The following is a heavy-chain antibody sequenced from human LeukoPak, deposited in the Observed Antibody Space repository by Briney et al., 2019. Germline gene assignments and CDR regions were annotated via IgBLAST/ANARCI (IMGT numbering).Heavy chain of an antibody. Sequence: KPSETLSLTCNVSGDYITTTNHYWAWIRQPPGKGLEWIASIFYSGNTYYNPSLKSRVIISMDTSRKQISLKLSSVAATDTAFYYCARRSRLYKHETTGYHDSWGQGTLVTVSS. J-gene: IGHJ4*02. D-gene: IGHD3-3*02. CDR3: ARRSRLYKHETTGYHDS. CDR1: GDYITTTNHY. V-gene: IGHV4-39*01. CDR2: IFYSGNT.